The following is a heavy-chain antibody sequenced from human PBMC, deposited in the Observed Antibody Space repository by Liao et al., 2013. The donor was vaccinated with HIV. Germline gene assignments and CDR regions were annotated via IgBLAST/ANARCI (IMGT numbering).Heavy chain of an antibody. CDR1: GGSISSGDYY. CDR2: ISYSGST. Sequence: QVQLQESGPGLVKPSQTLSLTCTVSGGSISSGDYYWSWIRQPPRKGLEWIGYISYSGSTYYNPSLKSRLTISVDTSKNQFSLKLNSVTAADTAVFYCARVNRVVRGVIMPNFDYWGQGTLVTVSS. CDR3: ARVNRVVRGVIMPNFDY. D-gene: IGHD3-10*01. J-gene: IGHJ4*02. V-gene: IGHV4-30-4*08.